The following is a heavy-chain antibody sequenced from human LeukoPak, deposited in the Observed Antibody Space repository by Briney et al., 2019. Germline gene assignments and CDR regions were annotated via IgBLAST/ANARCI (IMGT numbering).Heavy chain of an antibody. V-gene: IGHV1-2*02. J-gene: IGHJ4*02. Sequence: ASVKVSCKASGYTFTGYYMHWVRQAPGQGLEWMGWINPNSGGTNYAQKFQGRVTMTRDTSISTAYMELSRLRSDDTAVYFCARDPGPRDNYGFFDYWGQGTLVTVSS. D-gene: IGHD5-18*01. CDR2: INPNSGGT. CDR1: GYTFTGYY. CDR3: ARDPGPRDNYGFFDY.